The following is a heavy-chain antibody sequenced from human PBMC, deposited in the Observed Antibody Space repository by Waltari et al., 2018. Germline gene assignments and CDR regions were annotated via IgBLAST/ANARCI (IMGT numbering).Heavy chain of an antibody. Sequence: QVQLQESGPGLVKPSETLSLTCTVSGGSTSTYYWSWVRQSPGKGLEWIGYIHYSGSSVYNPCLRSRVAISLDTPNNQCSLRLRSVTAADAAIYYCARADTSTSYFYYYMDVWGKGTTVTVSS. CDR1: GGSTSTYY. J-gene: IGHJ6*03. CDR3: ARADTSTSYFYYYMDV. CDR2: IHYSGSS. D-gene: IGHD1-26*01. V-gene: IGHV4-59*01.